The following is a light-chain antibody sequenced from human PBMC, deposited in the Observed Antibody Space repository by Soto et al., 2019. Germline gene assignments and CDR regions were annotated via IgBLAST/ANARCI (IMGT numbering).Light chain of an antibody. J-gene: IGKJ5*01. Sequence: DIQMTQSPSFVSASVGDRVTITCRASQGISRWLAWYQQRPGKAPELLIYGASSLQSGVPSRFIGSGSGTDFTLTISSLQPEEFATYYCQPANSFPLTFCQGTRLEIK. CDR3: QPANSFPLT. CDR1: QGISRW. V-gene: IGKV1-12*01. CDR2: GAS.